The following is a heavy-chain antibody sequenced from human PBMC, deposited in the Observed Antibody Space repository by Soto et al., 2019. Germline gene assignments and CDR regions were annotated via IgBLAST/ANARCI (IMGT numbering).Heavy chain of an antibody. J-gene: IGHJ6*02. CDR3: ARLRRIAAPSRSTYYGMDV. D-gene: IGHD6-6*01. CDR2: IYPGDSDT. Sequence: PGESLKISCKGSGYSFTSFCVGRVRQMPGKGLEWMGIIYPGDSDTRYSPSFQGQVTISADKSISTAYLQWSSLKASDTAMYYCARLRRIAAPSRSTYYGMDVWGQGTTVTVSS. CDR1: GYSFTSFC. V-gene: IGHV5-51*01.